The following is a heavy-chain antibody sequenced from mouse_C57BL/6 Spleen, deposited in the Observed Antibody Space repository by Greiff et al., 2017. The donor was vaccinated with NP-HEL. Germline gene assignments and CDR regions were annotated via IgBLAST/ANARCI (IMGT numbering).Heavy chain of an antibody. Sequence: DVHLVESGGGLVKPGGSLKLSCAASGFTFSDYGMHWVRQAPEKGLEWVAYISSGSSTIYYADTVKGRFTISRDNAKNTLFLQMTSLRSEDTAMYYCARLSYWYFDVWGTGTTVTVSS. V-gene: IGHV5-17*01. CDR3: ARLSYWYFDV. CDR1: GFTFSDYG. J-gene: IGHJ1*03. CDR2: ISSGSSTI.